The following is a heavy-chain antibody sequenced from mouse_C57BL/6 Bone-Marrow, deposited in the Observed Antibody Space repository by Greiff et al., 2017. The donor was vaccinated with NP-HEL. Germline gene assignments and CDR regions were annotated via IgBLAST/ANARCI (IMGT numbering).Heavy chain of an antibody. CDR1: GYTFTSYW. V-gene: IGHV1-69*01. CDR3: ARYPFAY. J-gene: IGHJ3*01. CDR2: IDPSDSYT. Sequence: QVQLQQPGAELVMPGASVKLSCKASGYTFTSYWMHWVKQRPGQGLEWIGEIDPSDSYTNYNQKFKGKSTLTVDKSPSTAYMQLSSLTSEDSAVYYCARYPFAYWGQGTLVTVSA.